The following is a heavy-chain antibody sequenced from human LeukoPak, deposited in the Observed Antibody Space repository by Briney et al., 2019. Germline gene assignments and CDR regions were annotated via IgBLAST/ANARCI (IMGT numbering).Heavy chain of an antibody. CDR3: AKESRLSTDY. CDR2: ISPDGSEK. CDR1: GFRFGSDW. V-gene: IGHV3-7*01. Sequence: PGGSLRLSCAVSGFRFGSDWMSWVRQAPGKGLEWVANISPDGSEKFYVDSVKGRFTISRDNGKNTLYLQMNSLRAEDTAVYYCAKESRLSTDYWGQGTLVTVSS. D-gene: IGHD2-2*01. J-gene: IGHJ4*02.